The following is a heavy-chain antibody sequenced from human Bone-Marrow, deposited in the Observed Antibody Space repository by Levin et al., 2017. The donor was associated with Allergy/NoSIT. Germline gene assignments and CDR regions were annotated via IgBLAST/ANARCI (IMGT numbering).Heavy chain of an antibody. J-gene: IGHJ6*03. CDR2: IYTSGST. CDR1: GGSISSGNYY. CDR3: ARVGHVRESSGTSWYSFSYYYMDV. D-gene: IGHD2-2*02. V-gene: IGHV4-61*02. Sequence: SETLSLTCTVSGGSISSGNYYWSWIRQPAGERLEWIGRIYTSGSTNYNPSLKSRVTISLDTSKNQFSLKLTSVTAADTAVYYCARVGHVRESSGTSWYSFSYYYMDVWGKGTTVSVSS.